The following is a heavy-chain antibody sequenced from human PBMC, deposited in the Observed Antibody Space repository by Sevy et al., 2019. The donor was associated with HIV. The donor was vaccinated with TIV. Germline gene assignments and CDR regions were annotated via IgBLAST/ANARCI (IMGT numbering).Heavy chain of an antibody. CDR2: ISYDGSNK. CDR1: GFTFSSYG. Sequence: GGSLRLSCAASGFTFSSYGMHWVRLAPGKGLEWVAVISYDGSNKYYADSVKGRFTISRDNSKNTLYLQMNSLRAEDTAVYYCAKDRATGTRGGYYYGMDVWGQGTTVTVSS. J-gene: IGHJ6*02. CDR3: AKDRATGTRGGYYYGMDV. V-gene: IGHV3-30*18. D-gene: IGHD1-1*01.